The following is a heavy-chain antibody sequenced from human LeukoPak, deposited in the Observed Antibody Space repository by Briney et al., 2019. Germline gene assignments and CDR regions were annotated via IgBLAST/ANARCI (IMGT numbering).Heavy chain of an antibody. CDR2: INHSGST. V-gene: IGHV4-34*01. Sequence: SETLSLTCTVSGGSISSYYWGWIRQPPGKGLEWIGEINHSGSTNYNPSLKSRVTISVDTSKNQFSLRLSSVTAADTAVYYCARRSGSYYFDYWGRGTLLTVSS. CDR3: ARRSGSYYFDY. CDR1: GGSISSYY. J-gene: IGHJ4*02. D-gene: IGHD1-26*01.